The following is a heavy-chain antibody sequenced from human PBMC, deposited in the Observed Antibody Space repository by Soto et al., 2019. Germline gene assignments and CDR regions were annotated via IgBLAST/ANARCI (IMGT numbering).Heavy chain of an antibody. CDR1: GFTFSSYS. CDR2: ISSSSSYI. J-gene: IGHJ4*02. D-gene: IGHD2-21*02. Sequence: EVQLVESGGGLVKPGGSLRLSCAASGFTFSSYSMNWVRQAPGKGLEWVSSISSSSSYIYYADSVKGRFTISRDNAKTSLHLQMTQLRAEDTAVYYWARVDGGNSAYWGPGALVTV. CDR3: ARVDGGNSAY. V-gene: IGHV3-21*01.